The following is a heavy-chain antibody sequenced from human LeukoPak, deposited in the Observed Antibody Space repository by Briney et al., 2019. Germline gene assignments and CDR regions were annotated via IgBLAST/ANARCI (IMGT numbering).Heavy chain of an antibody. CDR1: GYTFNIYW. Sequence: GGSLRLSCAASGYTFNIYWMSWVRQARGKGLEGVGFIKEDGSDKNYVDSVKGRFILYRDNAQNSLFLQMNSLRAEDTGVYYCVRDAGWCQQDHWGQGTLVTVSS. CDR3: VRDAGWCQQDH. V-gene: IGHV3-7*03. D-gene: IGHD2-21*01. J-gene: IGHJ4*02. CDR2: IKEDGSDK.